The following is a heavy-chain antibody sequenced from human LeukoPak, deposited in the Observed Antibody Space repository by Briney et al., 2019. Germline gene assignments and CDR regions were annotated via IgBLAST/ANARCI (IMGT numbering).Heavy chain of an antibody. CDR1: GFAFSDYA. CDR2: ISYDGSNK. D-gene: IGHD2-8*02. V-gene: IGHV3-30-3*01. J-gene: IGHJ6*02. Sequence: PGRSLRLSCAASGFAFSDYAMHWVRPAPGKGLEWVAVISYDGSNKYYADSVKGRFTISRDNSKSTLYLQMNSLRPEDTAVYYCARAEGTDSLNYYGMDAWGQGTTVTVSS. CDR3: ARAEGTDSLNYYGMDA.